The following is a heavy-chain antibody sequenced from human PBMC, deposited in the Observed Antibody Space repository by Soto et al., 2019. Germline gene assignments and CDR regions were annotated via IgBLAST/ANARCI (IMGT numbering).Heavy chain of an antibody. D-gene: IGHD2-15*01. J-gene: IGHJ3*02. V-gene: IGHV5-51*01. Sequence: GAAQKISCKGSGYSFTRSWIGWVRQMPGEGLEGMEIIYPCDSDTRYSPSFQGQVTISAVKFISTAYLQWSSLKASDTAMYYCARLDFAYCSGGSCYPGALEIWGQGTMVAVSS. CDR3: ARLDFAYCSGGSCYPGALEI. CDR1: GYSFTRSW. CDR2: IYPCDSDT.